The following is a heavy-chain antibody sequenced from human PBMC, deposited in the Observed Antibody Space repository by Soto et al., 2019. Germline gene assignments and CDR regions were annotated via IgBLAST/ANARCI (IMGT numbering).Heavy chain of an antibody. V-gene: IGHV4-31*03. D-gene: IGHD2-15*01. J-gene: IGHJ5*02. CDR2: IYYSGST. Sequence: SETLSITCTVSGGSISSGGYYWSWIRQHPGKGLEWIGYIYYSGSTYYNPSLKSRVTISVDTSKNQFSLKLSSVTAADTAVYYCAKSAKYHSLFDPWGQGTLVTVSS. CDR1: GGSISSGGYY. CDR3: AKSAKYHSLFDP.